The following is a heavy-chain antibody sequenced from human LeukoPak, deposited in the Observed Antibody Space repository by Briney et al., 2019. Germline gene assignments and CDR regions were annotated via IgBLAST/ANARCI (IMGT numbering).Heavy chain of an antibody. J-gene: IGHJ4*02. D-gene: IGHD4-17*01. CDR2: INSDGSST. CDR3: ARGGYGDYRYFDY. Sequence: GGSLRLSCAASGFTFSSYWMHWVRQAPGKGLVWVSRINSDGSSTSYADSVKGRFTISRDNAKNTLYLQMNSLRDEDTAVYYCARGGYGDYRYFDYWGQGTLVTVSS. V-gene: IGHV3-74*01. CDR1: GFTFSSYW.